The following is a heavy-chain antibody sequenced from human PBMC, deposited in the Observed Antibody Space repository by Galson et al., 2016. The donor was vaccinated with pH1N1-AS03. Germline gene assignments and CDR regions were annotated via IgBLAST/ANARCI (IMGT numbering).Heavy chain of an antibody. J-gene: IGHJ3*02. Sequence: QSGAEVKKPGESLKISCKASGYDFINYWIGWVRQMPGKGLEWMGVIDPRDSDARYSSSFQGQVTISADKSITTAPLQWGSLKASDTGMYFCARHRQSETYSEPFDIWGQGTMVTVSS. CDR1: GYDFINYW. CDR3: ARHRQSETYSEPFDI. D-gene: IGHD2-21*01. CDR2: IDPRDSDA. V-gene: IGHV5-51*01.